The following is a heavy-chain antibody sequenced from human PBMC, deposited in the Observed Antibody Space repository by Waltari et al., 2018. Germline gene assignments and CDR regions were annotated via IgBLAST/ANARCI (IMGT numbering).Heavy chain of an antibody. CDR1: GFGLSNFG. CDR3: AKDAFGNTYLDH. CDR2: AWFDGVKT. V-gene: IGHV3-33*06. Sequence: QVQLVESGGGVVQPGMSLRLSCAASGFGLSNFGMDWVRQVPGKGLGWGALAWFDGVKTYYADSVRGRFTISRDNSKNTLYLDIKNLRVDDTAIYYCAKDAFGNTYLDHWGQGTLVTVSS. J-gene: IGHJ5*02. D-gene: IGHD3-10*01.